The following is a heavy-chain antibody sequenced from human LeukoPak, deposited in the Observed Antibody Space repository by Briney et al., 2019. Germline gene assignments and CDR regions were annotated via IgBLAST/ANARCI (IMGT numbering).Heavy chain of an antibody. CDR1: GGSISSSSYY. V-gene: IGHV4-39*07. D-gene: IGHD5-18*01. J-gene: IGHJ6*03. CDR3: ARGRDTAMVHYYYYYMDV. CDR2: IYYSGST. Sequence: SETLSLTCTVSGGSISSSSYYWGWIRQPPGKGLEWIGSIYYSGSTYYNPSLKSRVTISVDTSKNQFSLKLSSVTAADTAVYYCARGRDTAMVHYYYYYMDVWGKGTTVTVSS.